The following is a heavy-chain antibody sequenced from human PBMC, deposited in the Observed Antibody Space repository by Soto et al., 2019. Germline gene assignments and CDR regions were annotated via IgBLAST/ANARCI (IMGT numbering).Heavy chain of an antibody. CDR1: GGSFSGYY. CDR2: INDSGST. CDR3: ARGLLLWFGEFSRRGGYYYYMDV. Sequence: QVQLQQWGAGLLKPSETLSLTCAVYGGSFSGYYWSWIRQTPGKGLEWIGEINDSGSTNNNPSLKSRVTILVDTPKNQFSLKLSSVTAADTAVYYCARGLLLWFGEFSRRGGYYYYMDVWGKGTTVTVSS. D-gene: IGHD3-10*01. V-gene: IGHV4-34*01. J-gene: IGHJ6*03.